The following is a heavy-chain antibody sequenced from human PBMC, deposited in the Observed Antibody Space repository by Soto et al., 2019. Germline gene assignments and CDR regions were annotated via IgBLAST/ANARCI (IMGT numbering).Heavy chain of an antibody. V-gene: IGHV1-18*01. J-gene: IGHJ6*02. CDR3: AKNGQPPYYYYGMDV. CDR1: GYTFTRYG. CDR2: ISGYNGDA. D-gene: IGHD2-8*01. Sequence: ASVKVSCKASGYTFTRYGISWVRQAPGQGLQWMGWISGYNGDANYAQRFQGRVSMTIDTSTTTAYMELRTLTSYDTAVYYCAKNGQPPYYYYGMDVWGQGTTVTVSS.